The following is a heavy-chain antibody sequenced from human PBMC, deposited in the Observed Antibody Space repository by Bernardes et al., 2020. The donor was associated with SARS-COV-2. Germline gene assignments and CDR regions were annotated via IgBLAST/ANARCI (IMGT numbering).Heavy chain of an antibody. Sequence: GGALLLSCAASGFTFRSSSLNWVRQDPGPGLAWVSCLSWNGGSLGYAGSVKGRFTISRDNAKNSLYLQMNSLRAEDTALYYCAKDYTAMVRGVDYWGQGTLVTGSA. CDR2: LSWNGGSL. J-gene: IGHJ4*02. V-gene: IGHV3-9*01. D-gene: IGHD5-18*01. CDR3: AKDYTAMVRGVDY. CDR1: GFTFRSSS.